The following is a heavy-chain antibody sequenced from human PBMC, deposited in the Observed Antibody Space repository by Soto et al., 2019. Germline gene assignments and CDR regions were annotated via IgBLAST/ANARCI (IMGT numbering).Heavy chain of an antibody. CDR1: GGSINSNNYY. J-gene: IGHJ4*02. Sequence: SETLSLTCTVSGGSINSNNYYWCWIRQPPGKGLAWIANIYYDGTTYYNTSLKSRVTISRDTSKNQFSLRLTSMTAADTAVYYCAKVVVAATRHTDFDSWGQGTLVTVSS. CDR3: AKVVVAATRHTDFDS. V-gene: IGHV4-39*02. CDR2: IYYDGTT. D-gene: IGHD2-15*01.